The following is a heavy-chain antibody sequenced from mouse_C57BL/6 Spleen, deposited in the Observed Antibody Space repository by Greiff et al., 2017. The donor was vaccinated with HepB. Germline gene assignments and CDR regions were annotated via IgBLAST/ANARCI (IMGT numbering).Heavy chain of an antibody. CDR1: GYTFTDYY. CDR2: IYPGSGNT. CDR3: ARGPYYYGSSYGYFDV. J-gene: IGHJ1*03. D-gene: IGHD1-1*01. V-gene: IGHV1-76*01. Sequence: VQLQQSGAELVRPGASVKLSCKASGYTFTDYYINWVKQRPGQGLEWIARIYPGSGNTYYNEKFKGKATLTAEKSSSTAYMQLSSLTSEDSAVYFCARGPYYYGSSYGYFDVWGTGTTVTVSS.